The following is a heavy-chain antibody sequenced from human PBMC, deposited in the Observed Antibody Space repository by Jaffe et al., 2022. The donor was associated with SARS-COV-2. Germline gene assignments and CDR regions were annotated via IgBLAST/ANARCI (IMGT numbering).Heavy chain of an antibody. D-gene: IGHD5-18*01. J-gene: IGHJ4*02. CDR1: GFTFSNYA. Sequence: EVQLLESGGDLVQPGGSLRLSCAASGFTFSNYAMNWVRQAPGKGLEWVSVISHSGDKTFYVDSVKGRFSISRDNSKNTLYLRMDSLRVDDTAVYYCAKALQRWGDSGIDSWGQGTLVTVSS. CDR2: ISHSGDKT. V-gene: IGHV3-23*01. CDR3: AKALQRWGDSGIDS.